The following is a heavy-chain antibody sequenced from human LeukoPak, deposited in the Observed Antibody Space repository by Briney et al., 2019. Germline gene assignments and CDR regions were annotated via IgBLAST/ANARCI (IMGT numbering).Heavy chain of an antibody. CDR1: GFTFSNYG. D-gene: IGHD2-2*01. J-gene: IGHJ4*02. Sequence: GGSLRLSCAASGFTFSNYGMHWVRQAPGKGLEWVAVISYDGSNKYYADSVKGRFTISRDNSKNTLYLQMNSLRAEDTAVYYCARDLGRIVVVPAAFDFDYWGQGTLVTVSS. CDR2: ISYDGSNK. CDR3: ARDLGRIVVVPAAFDFDY. V-gene: IGHV3-30*03.